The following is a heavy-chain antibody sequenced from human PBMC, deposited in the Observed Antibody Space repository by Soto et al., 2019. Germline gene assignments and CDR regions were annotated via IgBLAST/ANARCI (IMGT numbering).Heavy chain of an antibody. CDR1: GFTFSSYG. J-gene: IGHJ6*02. CDR3: AKGSSAVFYYYYYGMDV. V-gene: IGHV3-30*18. CDR2: ISYDGSNK. Sequence: GGSLRLSCAASGFTFSSYGMHWVRQAPGKGLEWVAVISYDGSNKYYADSVKGRFTISRDNSKNTLYLQMSSLRAEDTAVYYCAKGSSAVFYYYYYGMDVWGQGTTVTVSS.